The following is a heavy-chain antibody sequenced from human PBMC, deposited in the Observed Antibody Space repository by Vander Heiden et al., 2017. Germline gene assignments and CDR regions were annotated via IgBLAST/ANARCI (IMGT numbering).Heavy chain of an antibody. CDR1: GYTFTTHG. Sequence: QVQLVQSGAEVKKPGASVKVSCKASGYTFTTHGISWVRQAPGQGLEWMGWIRPYNGDTYYAQKFQGRVTMTTDTSTSTVYVEVRSLRSDDTAVYYCATHGGSGAVAGTEGCWGQGTLIIVSS. D-gene: IGHD6-19*01. CDR3: ATHGGSGAVAGTEGC. CDR2: IRPYNGDT. J-gene: IGHJ4*02. V-gene: IGHV1-18*01.